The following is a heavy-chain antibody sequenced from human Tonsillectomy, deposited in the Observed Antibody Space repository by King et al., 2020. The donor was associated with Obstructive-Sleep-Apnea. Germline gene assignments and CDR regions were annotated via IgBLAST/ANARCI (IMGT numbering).Heavy chain of an antibody. CDR3: YVDTAMRDDGNWFDP. V-gene: IGHV3-30-3*01. J-gene: IGHJ5*02. D-gene: IGHD5-18*01. CDR2: ISYDGSNK. CDR1: GFTFSSYA. Sequence: VQLVESGGGVVQPGRSLRLSCAASGFTFSSYAMHWVRQAPGKGLEWVAVISYDGSNKYYADSVKGRFTISRDNSKNTLYLQMNSLRAEDTAVYYCYVDTAMRDDGNWFDPWGQGTLVTVSS.